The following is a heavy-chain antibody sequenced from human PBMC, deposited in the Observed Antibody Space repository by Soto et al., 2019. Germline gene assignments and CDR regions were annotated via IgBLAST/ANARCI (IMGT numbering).Heavy chain of an antibody. D-gene: IGHD6-19*01. CDR2: LTSGGST. CDR3: ARTDKFNSQSSGWANRFDY. CDR1: GFTFSNYA. J-gene: IGHJ4*02. Sequence: EVQLLESGGGLVQPGGSLRLFCAASGFTFSNYAMTWVRQAPGKGLEWVSTLTSGGSTAYGDTVKGRFTISRDNSKSKLHLQMNSLRAADTAVYDCARTDKFNSQSSGWANRFDYWGQGTLVTVSS. V-gene: IGHV3-23*01.